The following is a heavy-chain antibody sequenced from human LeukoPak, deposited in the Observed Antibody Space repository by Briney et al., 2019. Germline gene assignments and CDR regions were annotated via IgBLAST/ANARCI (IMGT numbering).Heavy chain of an antibody. V-gene: IGHV3-66*01. Sequence: PGGSLRLSCAASGFTVSSNYMSWVRQAPGKGLEWVSVIYSGGSTYYADSVKGRFTISRDNSKNTLYLQMNSLRAEDTAVYYCARVRIVAASYFDYWGQGTLVTVSS. D-gene: IGHD2-15*01. CDR2: IYSGGST. CDR1: GFTVSSNY. CDR3: ARVRIVAASYFDY. J-gene: IGHJ4*02.